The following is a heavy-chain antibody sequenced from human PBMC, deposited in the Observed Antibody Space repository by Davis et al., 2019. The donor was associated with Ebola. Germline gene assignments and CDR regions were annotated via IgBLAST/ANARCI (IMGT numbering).Heavy chain of an antibody. CDR3: ARGLHGDYAFDL. Sequence: PSETLSLTCAISGDSVSSNRATWNWIRLSPSRGLEWLGRTYYRSKWYNDYALSVKSQITINPDTAKNQFSLQVNSVTPEDTAVYYCARGLHGDYAFDLWGQGAMVTVSS. CDR2: TYYRSKWYN. D-gene: IGHD4-17*01. J-gene: IGHJ4*02. V-gene: IGHV6-1*01. CDR1: GDSVSSNRAT.